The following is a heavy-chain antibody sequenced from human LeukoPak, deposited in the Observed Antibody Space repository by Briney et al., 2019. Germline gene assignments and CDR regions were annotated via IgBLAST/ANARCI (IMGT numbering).Heavy chain of an antibody. D-gene: IGHD2-15*01. Sequence: SVKVSCKASGGTFSSYAISWVRQAPGQGLEWMGGIIPILGTANYAQKFQGRVTITTDESTSTAYMELSSLRSEDTAVYYCARNGYCSGGSCYSLYFDYWGQGTLVTVSS. CDR1: GGTFSSYA. CDR3: ARNGYCSGGSCYSLYFDY. CDR2: IIPILGTA. J-gene: IGHJ4*02. V-gene: IGHV1-69*05.